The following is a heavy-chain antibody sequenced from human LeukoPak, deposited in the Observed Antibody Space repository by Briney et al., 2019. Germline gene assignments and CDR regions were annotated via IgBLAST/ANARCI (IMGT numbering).Heavy chain of an antibody. V-gene: IGHV4-61*01. Sequence: PSETLSLTCTVSGGSVSSGSYYWSWIRQPPGKGLEWIGYIYYSGSTNYNPSLKSRVTISVDTSKNQFSLKLSSVTAADTAVYYCAREYHDSSGYLWFYWGQGTLVTVSS. D-gene: IGHD3-22*01. CDR3: AREYHDSSGYLWFY. CDR1: GGSVSSGSYY. CDR2: IYYSGST. J-gene: IGHJ4*02.